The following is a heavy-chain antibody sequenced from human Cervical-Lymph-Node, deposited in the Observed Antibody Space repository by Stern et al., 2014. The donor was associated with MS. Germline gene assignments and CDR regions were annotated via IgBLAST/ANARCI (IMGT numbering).Heavy chain of an antibody. CDR2: ISSSSSYI. V-gene: IGHV3-21*01. CDR3: ARDSSSWYAIDY. J-gene: IGHJ4*02. Sequence: EVQLVESGGGLVKPGGSLRLSCAASGFTFSSYSMNWVRQAPGKGLAWVSSISSSSSYIYYADSVKGRFTISRDTAKNSLYLHMNSLRAEDTAVYYCARDSSSWYAIDYWGQGTLVTVSS. D-gene: IGHD6-13*01. CDR1: GFTFSSYS.